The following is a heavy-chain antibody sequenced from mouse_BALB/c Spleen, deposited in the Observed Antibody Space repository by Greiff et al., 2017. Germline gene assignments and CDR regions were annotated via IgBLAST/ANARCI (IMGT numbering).Heavy chain of an antibody. CDR2: ISYSGST. V-gene: IGHV3-2*02. Sequence: EVQLQQSGPGLVKPSQSLSLTCTVTGYSITSDYAWNWIRQFPGNKLEWMGYISYSGSTSYNPSLKSRISITRDTSKNQFFLQLNSVTTEDTATYYCARSGPDYDYDVEAMDYWGQGTSVTVSS. CDR1: GYSITSDYA. D-gene: IGHD2-4*01. CDR3: ARSGPDYDYDVEAMDY. J-gene: IGHJ4*01.